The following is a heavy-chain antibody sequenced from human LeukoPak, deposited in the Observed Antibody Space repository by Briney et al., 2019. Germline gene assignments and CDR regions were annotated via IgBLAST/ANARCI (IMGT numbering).Heavy chain of an antibody. CDR3: ARGIPRGHYYDSSGYRFDY. Sequence: SETLSLTCAVYGGSFSGYYWSWIRQPPGKGLEWIGEINHSGSTNYNPSLKSRVTISVDTSKTQFSLKLSSVTAADTAVYSCARGIPRGHYYDSSGYRFDYWGQGTLVTVSS. V-gene: IGHV4-34*01. CDR1: GGSFSGYY. J-gene: IGHJ4*02. D-gene: IGHD3-22*01. CDR2: INHSGST.